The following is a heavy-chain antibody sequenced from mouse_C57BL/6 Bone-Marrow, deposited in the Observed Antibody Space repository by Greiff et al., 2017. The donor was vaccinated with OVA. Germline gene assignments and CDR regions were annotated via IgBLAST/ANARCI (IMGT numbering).Heavy chain of an antibody. Sequence: VQLQQSGAELVRPGASVKLSCTASGFNITDYYMHWVKQRPEQGLEWIGRIDPEDGDTEYAPKFQGKATMTADTSSNTAYLQLSSLTSEDTAVYYCTTLGYGNYDFDYWGQGTTLTVSS. V-gene: IGHV14-1*01. J-gene: IGHJ2*01. CDR1: GFNITDYY. CDR3: TTLGYGNYDFDY. D-gene: IGHD2-1*01. CDR2: IDPEDGDT.